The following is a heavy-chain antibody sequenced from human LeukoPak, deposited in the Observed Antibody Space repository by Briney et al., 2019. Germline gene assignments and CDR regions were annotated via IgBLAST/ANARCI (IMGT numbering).Heavy chain of an antibody. CDR3: ARDRAGYYGTPFDP. V-gene: IGHV4-59*01. Sequence: SETLSLTCTVSGGSISSYYWSWIRQPPGKGLEWIGSIYYSGSTTYNPSPKRRVTISVDTSKNHFSLKLISLTAADTAVYYCARDRAGYYGTPFDPWGQGTLVTVSS. CDR1: GGSISSYY. CDR2: IYYSGST. J-gene: IGHJ5*02. D-gene: IGHD3-9*01.